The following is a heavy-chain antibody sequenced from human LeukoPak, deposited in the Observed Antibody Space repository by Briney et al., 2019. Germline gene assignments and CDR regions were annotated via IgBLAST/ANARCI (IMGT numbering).Heavy chain of an antibody. Sequence: GGSLRLSCAASGFTFSTYWMSWVRQAPGKGLEWVANIKQDGSEKHYVDSVRGRFTISRDNAKNTLFLQMNGLRGEDTAVYFCLRGAYGPDYWGRGTLVTVSS. D-gene: IGHD4-17*01. V-gene: IGHV3-7*05. CDR2: IKQDGSEK. CDR1: GFTFSTYW. CDR3: LRGAYGPDY. J-gene: IGHJ4*02.